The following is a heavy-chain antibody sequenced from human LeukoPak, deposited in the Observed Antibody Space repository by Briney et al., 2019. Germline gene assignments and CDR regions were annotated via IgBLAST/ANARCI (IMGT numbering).Heavy chain of an antibody. CDR3: ARAVDGLRTFYDY. CDR2: ISSSGSTI. J-gene: IGHJ4*02. CDR1: GFTFSDYY. V-gene: IGHV3-11*04. D-gene: IGHD5/OR15-5a*01. Sequence: GGSLRLSCAASGFTFSDYYMSWIRQAPGKGLEWVSYISSSGSTIYYADSVKGRFTISRDNAKNSLYLQVNSLRAEDTAVYYCARAVDGLRTFYDYWGQGTLVTVSS.